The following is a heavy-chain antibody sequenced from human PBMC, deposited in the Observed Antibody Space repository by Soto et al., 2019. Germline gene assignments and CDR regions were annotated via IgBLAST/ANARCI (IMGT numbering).Heavy chain of an antibody. CDR3: ARHGAYSTSVYYYYGMDV. V-gene: IGHV4-39*01. J-gene: IGHJ6*02. CDR2: SNYGGPT. D-gene: IGHD6-13*01. CDR1: GGAINSTVYY. Sequence: KASETLSLTCFVSGGAINSTVYYWGWIRQPPGKGLEWIGSSNYGGPTYYSPSLQSRVTISLDTAKNHFSLNLRSVTAADTAVYYCARHGAYSTSVYYYYGMDVWGQGTTVTVSS.